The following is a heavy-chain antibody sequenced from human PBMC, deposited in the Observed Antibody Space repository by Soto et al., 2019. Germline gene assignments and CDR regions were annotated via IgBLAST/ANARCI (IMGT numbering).Heavy chain of an antibody. Sequence: EVPLVESGGGLIQPGGSLRLSCAASGFTISNNYMSWVRQAPGKGLEWVSVIYNGGSTYYADSVKGRFTISRDNSKNTLYLQMNSLRAEDTAVYYCARNDHFDYWGQGTLVTVSS. V-gene: IGHV3-53*01. CDR3: ARNDHFDY. J-gene: IGHJ4*02. CDR2: IYNGGST. CDR1: GFTISNNY.